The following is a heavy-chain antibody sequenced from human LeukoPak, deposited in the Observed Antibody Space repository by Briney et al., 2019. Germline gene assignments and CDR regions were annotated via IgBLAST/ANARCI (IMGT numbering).Heavy chain of an antibody. CDR1: GFTFSSYA. J-gene: IGHJ6*02. Sequence: PGGSLRLSCAASGFTFSSYAMTWVRQAPGKGLEWVSTISGSGGSTYSADSVKGRFTISRDNSKNTLYLQMSSQRAEDTAVYYCAKNGSSSWYYYYYGMDVWGQGTTVTVSS. D-gene: IGHD6-13*01. CDR2: ISGSGGST. CDR3: AKNGSSSWYYYYYGMDV. V-gene: IGHV3-23*01.